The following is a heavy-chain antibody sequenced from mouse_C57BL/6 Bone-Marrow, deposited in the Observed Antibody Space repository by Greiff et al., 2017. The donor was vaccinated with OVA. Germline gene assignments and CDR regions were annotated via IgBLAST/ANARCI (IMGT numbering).Heavy chain of an antibody. CDR3: AWGNYYGSYFDV. CDR2: ILPGSGST. CDR1: GYTFTGYW. D-gene: IGHD1-1*01. J-gene: IGHJ1*03. V-gene: IGHV1-9*01. Sequence: VQLEQSGAELMKPGASVKLSCKATGYTFTGYWIEWVKQRPGHGLEWIGEILPGSGSTNYTEKFKGKATFTADTSSNTAYMQLSSLTTEDSAIYYCAWGNYYGSYFDVWGTGTTVTVSS.